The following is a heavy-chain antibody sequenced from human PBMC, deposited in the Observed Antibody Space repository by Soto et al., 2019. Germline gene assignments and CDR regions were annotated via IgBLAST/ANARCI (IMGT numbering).Heavy chain of an antibody. V-gene: IGHV3-30*18. Sequence: GGSLRLSCAASGFSLNDYGMHWVRQPPGKGLEWVADISYDGRNKYYTDSARGRFTISRDISKGTLYLQMNSLRPEDTAVYYCAKSNRGAYDTPDFWGQGTPVTVSS. D-gene: IGHD3-22*01. J-gene: IGHJ4*02. CDR2: ISYDGRNK. CDR1: GFSLNDYG. CDR3: AKSNRGAYDTPDF.